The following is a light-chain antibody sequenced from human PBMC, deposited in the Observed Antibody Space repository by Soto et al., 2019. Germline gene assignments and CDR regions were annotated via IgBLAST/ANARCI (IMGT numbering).Light chain of an antibody. V-gene: IGKV3-20*01. CDR2: GSS. J-gene: IGKJ2*01. Sequence: EVVLTQSPGTLSLSPGERATLSCRGSQSINNNYLAWYQQRPGQAPRLLIYGSSVRATGIPDRFSGSGSGTGFTFTISRLEPEDFAVYYCHQDGSSPPYTFGRGTKLEI. CDR3: HQDGSSPPYT. CDR1: QSINNNY.